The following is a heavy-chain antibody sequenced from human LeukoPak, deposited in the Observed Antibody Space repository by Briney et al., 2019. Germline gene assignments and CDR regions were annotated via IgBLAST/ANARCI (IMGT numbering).Heavy chain of an antibody. Sequence: ASVKVSCKASGYTFTSYYMHWVRQAPGQGLEWMGIINPSGGSTSYAQKFQGRVTMTRDMSTGTVYMELSSLRSEDTAAYYCARDPQFGAVTTDFDYWGQGTLVTVSS. J-gene: IGHJ4*02. CDR1: GYTFTSYY. D-gene: IGHD4-17*01. CDR3: ARDPQFGAVTTDFDY. V-gene: IGHV1-46*01. CDR2: INPSGGST.